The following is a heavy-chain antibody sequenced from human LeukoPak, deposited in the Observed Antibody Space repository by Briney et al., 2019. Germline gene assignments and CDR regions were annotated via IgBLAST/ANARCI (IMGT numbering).Heavy chain of an antibody. D-gene: IGHD3-22*01. CDR2: IIPIFGTA. J-gene: IGHJ4*02. CDR3: ARAPYYYDSSGYYHPLDY. Sequence: SVKVSCKASGGTFSSYAISWVRQAPGQGLEWMGGIIPIFGTANYAQKFQGRVTITADESTSTAYMELSSLRSEDTAVYYCARAPYYYDSSGYYHPLDYWGQGTLVTVSS. V-gene: IGHV1-69*13. CDR1: GGTFSSYA.